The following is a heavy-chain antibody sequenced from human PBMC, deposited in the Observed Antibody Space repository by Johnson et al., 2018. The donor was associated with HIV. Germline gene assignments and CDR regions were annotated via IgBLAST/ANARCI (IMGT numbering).Heavy chain of an antibody. CDR2: SSGSGGST. V-gene: IGHV3-23*04. Sequence: VQLVESGGGLVQPGGSLRLSCAASGFTFSSYAMSWVRQAPGKGLEWVSASSGSGGSTYYADSVKGRFTISRDNSKNTLYLLMNSLRAEDTAVYYCAREEGSDILTRGDAFDIWGQGTMVAVSS. J-gene: IGHJ3*02. D-gene: IGHD3-9*01. CDR1: GFTFSSYA. CDR3: AREEGSDILTRGDAFDI.